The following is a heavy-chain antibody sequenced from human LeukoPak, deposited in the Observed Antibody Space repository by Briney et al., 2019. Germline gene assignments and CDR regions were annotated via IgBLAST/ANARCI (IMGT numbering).Heavy chain of an antibody. J-gene: IGHJ4*02. CDR1: GFTFSSYG. CDR2: IRYDGSNK. CDR3: AKDGVAMVRGVFDY. D-gene: IGHD3-10*01. Sequence: SGGSLRLSCAASGFTFSSYGMHWVRQAPGKGLEWVAFIRYDGSNKYYADSVKGRFTISRDNSKNTLYLQMNSLRAEDTAVYYCAKDGVAMVRGVFDYWGQGTLVTVSS. V-gene: IGHV3-30*02.